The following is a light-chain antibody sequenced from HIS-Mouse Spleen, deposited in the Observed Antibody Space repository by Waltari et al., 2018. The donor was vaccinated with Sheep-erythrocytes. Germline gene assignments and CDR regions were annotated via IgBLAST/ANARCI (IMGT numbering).Light chain of an antibody. CDR1: QSISSW. Sequence: DIQMTQSPSTLSASVGDRVTITCRASQSISSWLDWYQQKPGKAPKLLIYDASNLETGVPSRFSGSGSGTDFTFTISSLQPEDIATYYCQQYDNLLTFGGGTKVEIK. V-gene: IGKV1-33*01. CDR3: QQYDNLLT. J-gene: IGKJ4*01. CDR2: DAS.